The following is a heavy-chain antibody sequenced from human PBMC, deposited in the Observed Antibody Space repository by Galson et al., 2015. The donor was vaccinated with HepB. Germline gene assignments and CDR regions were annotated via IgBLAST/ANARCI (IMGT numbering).Heavy chain of an antibody. D-gene: IGHD3-10*01. J-gene: IGHJ4*02. CDR1: GFTFSSYS. V-gene: IGHV3-48*02. CDR2: ISSSSSTI. CDR3: ARGLRTYYYGSESDY. Sequence: SLRLSCAASGFTFSSYSMNWVRQAPGKGLEWVSYISSSSSTIYYADSVKGRFTISRDNAKNSLYLQMNSLRDEDTAVYYCARGLRTYYYGSESDYWGQGTLVTVSS.